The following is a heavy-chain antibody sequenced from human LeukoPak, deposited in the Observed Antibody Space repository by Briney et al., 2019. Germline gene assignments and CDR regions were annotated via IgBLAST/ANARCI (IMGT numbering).Heavy chain of an antibody. V-gene: IGHV4-34*01. CDR3: ARARSITIFGVVISDSVRFDP. Sequence: PSETLSLTCAVYGGSFSGYYWSWIRQPPGKGLEWLGEINHSGSTNYNPSLKSRVTISVDTSKNQFSLKLSSVTAADTAVYYCARARSITIFGVVISDSVRFDPWGQGTLVTVSS. CDR1: GGSFSGYY. CDR2: INHSGST. J-gene: IGHJ5*02. D-gene: IGHD3-3*01.